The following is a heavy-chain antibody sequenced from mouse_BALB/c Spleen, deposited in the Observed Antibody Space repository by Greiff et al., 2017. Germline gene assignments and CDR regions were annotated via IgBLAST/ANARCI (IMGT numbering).Heavy chain of an antibody. CDR3: ARGGGLRLEYYAMDY. J-gene: IGHJ4*01. CDR2: INSNGGST. D-gene: IGHD1-2*01. Sequence: EVMLVESGGGLVQPGGSLKLSCAASGFTFSSYGMSWVRQTPDKRLELVATINSNGGSTYYPDSVKGRFTISRDNAKNTLYLQMSSLKSEDTAMYYCARGGGLRLEYYAMDYWGQGTSVTVSS. CDR1: GFTFSSYG. V-gene: IGHV5-6-3*01.